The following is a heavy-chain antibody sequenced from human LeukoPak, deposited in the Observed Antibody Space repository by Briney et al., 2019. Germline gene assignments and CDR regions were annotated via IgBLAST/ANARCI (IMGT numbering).Heavy chain of an antibody. Sequence: PSETLSLTCAVSGYSISSGYYWGWIRQPPGKGLVWIGNIYQSGSTYSNPSLKSRVTISVDTSKNHFSLKLTSVTAADTAVYYCARTYYYGSGSYQDSYGFDIWGQGTVVTVAS. V-gene: IGHV4-38-2*01. D-gene: IGHD3-10*01. CDR2: IYQSGST. CDR3: ARTYYYGSGSYQDSYGFDI. J-gene: IGHJ3*02. CDR1: GYSISSGYY.